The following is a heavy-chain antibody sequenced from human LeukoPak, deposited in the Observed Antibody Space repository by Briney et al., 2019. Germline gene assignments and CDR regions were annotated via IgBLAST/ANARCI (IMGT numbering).Heavy chain of an antibody. V-gene: IGHV3-74*01. CDR3: ATLSQTLPLDY. J-gene: IGHJ4*02. Sequence: GGSLRLSCVASGFSFTTYWMHWVRQVPGKGLEWVSLINTDGSDTRYTDSVKGRFTISRDNAKNTLYLQMNSLRAKDTAMYYCATLSQTLPLDYWGQGAQVTVSS. CDR2: INTDGSDT. CDR1: GFSFTTYW.